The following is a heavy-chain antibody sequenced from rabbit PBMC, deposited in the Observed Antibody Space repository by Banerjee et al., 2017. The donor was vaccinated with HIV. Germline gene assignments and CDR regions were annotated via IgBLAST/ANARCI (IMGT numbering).Heavy chain of an antibody. J-gene: IGHJ3*01. Sequence: QSLEESGGDLVKPGASLTLTCTASGFSLNSRYYMCWVRQAPGKGLEWIACIYGGSSGSTYYASWAKGRFTISKTSSTTVTLQMTSLTAADTATYFCARYGGISNSYRATRLDLWGPGTLVTVS. CDR3: ARYGGISNSYRATRLDL. V-gene: IGHV1S40*01. CDR2: IYGGSSGST. D-gene: IGHD2-1*01. CDR1: GFSLNSRYY.